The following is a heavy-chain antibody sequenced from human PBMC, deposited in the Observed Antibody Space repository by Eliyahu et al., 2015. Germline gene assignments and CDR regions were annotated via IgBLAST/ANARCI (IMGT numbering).Heavy chain of an antibody. Sequence: QVQLQESGPGLVRPSETLSLTCAVSGYSIRDGYHWGWIRQSPGRGLEWIGSTHDRGDTYFSPALKSRVTISLDTLKNQYSLKLTSVTDADTAVYYCARVWRWKYDGYDIWGQGKRVTVSS. D-gene: IGHD5-24*01. CDR2: THDRGDT. J-gene: IGHJ3*02. CDR3: ARVWRWKYDGYDI. V-gene: IGHV4-38-2*01. CDR1: GYSIRDGYH.